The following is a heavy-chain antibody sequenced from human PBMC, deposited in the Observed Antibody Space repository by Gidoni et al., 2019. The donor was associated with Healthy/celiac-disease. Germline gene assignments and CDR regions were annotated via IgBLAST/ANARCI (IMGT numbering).Heavy chain of an antibody. CDR2: ISSSSSYI. CDR1: GFTFTSYS. V-gene: IGHV3-21*01. D-gene: IGHD2-21*02. Sequence: EVQLVESGVGLVKPGGSLRLSCAAPGFTFTSYSMNWVRQAPGKGLEWLSSISSSSSYIYYADSVKGRFTISRDNAKNSLYLQMNSLRAEDTAVYYCARDAYCGGDCHHHDYWGQGTLVTVSS. CDR3: ARDAYCGGDCHHHDY. J-gene: IGHJ4*02.